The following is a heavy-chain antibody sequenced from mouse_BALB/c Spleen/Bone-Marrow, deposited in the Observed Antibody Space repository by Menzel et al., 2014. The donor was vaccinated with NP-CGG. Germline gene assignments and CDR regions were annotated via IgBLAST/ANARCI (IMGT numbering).Heavy chain of an antibody. CDR2: ISSGSSTI. D-gene: IGHD2-2*01. J-gene: IGHJ4*01. CDR3: ARYGYYDAMDY. Sequence: VQLKESGGGLVQPGGSRKPSCAASGFTFSSFGMHWVRQAPEKGLEWVAYISSGSSTIYYADTVKGRFTISRDNPKNTLFLQMTSLRSEDTAMYYCARYGYYDAMDYWGQGTSVTVSS. V-gene: IGHV5-17*02. CDR1: GFTFSSFG.